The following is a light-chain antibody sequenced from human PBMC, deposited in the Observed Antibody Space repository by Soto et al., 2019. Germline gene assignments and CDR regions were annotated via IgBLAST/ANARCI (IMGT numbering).Light chain of an antibody. CDR2: EVN. Sequence: QSVLTQPASVSGSPGQSITVSCPGTSSDIGGYNYVSWYQHHPGKAPQLIIYEVNLRPSGVSDRFSASKSGDTASLTISGLQAGDEADYYCCSYSTSNTHNYVFGTGTKVTVL. CDR1: SSDIGGYNY. J-gene: IGLJ1*01. V-gene: IGLV2-14*01. CDR3: CSYSTSNTHNYV.